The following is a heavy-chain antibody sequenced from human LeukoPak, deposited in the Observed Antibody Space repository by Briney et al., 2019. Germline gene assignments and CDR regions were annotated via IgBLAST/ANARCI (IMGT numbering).Heavy chain of an antibody. V-gene: IGHV3-7*01. Sequence: GESLRLSCAASGFTFSSYWMSWVRQAPGKGLEWVANIKQDGSEKYYVDSVKGRFTISRDNAKNSLYLQMNSLRAEDTAVYYCARAMSSYYGGNLPVDYWGQGTLVTVSS. D-gene: IGHD4-23*01. CDR1: GFTFSSYW. CDR3: ARAMSSYYGGNLPVDY. J-gene: IGHJ4*02. CDR2: IKQDGSEK.